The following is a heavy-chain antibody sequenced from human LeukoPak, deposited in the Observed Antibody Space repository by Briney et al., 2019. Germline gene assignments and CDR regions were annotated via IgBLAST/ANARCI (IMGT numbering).Heavy chain of an antibody. Sequence: GGSLRLSCAASGFTFSSFGMNWVRQAPGKGLEWVSAISGSGDSTYSADSVKGRFSISRDNAKNSLYLQMNSLRAEDTAVYYCAELGITMIGGVWGKGTTVTISS. CDR3: AELGITMIGGV. D-gene: IGHD3-10*02. CDR2: ISGSGDST. J-gene: IGHJ6*04. CDR1: GFTFSSFG. V-gene: IGHV3-23*01.